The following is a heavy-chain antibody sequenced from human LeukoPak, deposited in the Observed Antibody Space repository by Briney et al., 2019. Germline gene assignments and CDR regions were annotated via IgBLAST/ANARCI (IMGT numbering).Heavy chain of an antibody. V-gene: IGHV1-2*02. CDR2: INPSSGGT. J-gene: IGHJ4*02. CDR1: GYTFTGYY. CDR3: ARSLRALTGYQLY. Sequence: GASVKVSCKASGYTFTGYYMHWVRQAPGQGLEWMGWINPSSGGTNYAQKFQGRVTMTRDTSISTAYMELSRLRSDDTAVYYCARSLRALTGYQLYWGQGTLVTVSS. D-gene: IGHD3-9*01.